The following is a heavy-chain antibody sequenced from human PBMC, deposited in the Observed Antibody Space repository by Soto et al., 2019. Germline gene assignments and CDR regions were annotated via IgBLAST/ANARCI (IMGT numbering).Heavy chain of an antibody. D-gene: IGHD1-26*01. J-gene: IGHJ6*03. CDR1: GFTFSSYA. CDR3: AKGTGMVAVYYMDV. Sequence: GGSLRLSCAASGFTFSSYAMSWVRQAPGKGLEWVSAMSGSGGSTYYADSVKGRFTISRDNSKNTLYVQMNSLRAEDTAVYYCAKGTGMVAVYYMDVWGIGTTVTVSS. V-gene: IGHV3-23*01. CDR2: MSGSGGST.